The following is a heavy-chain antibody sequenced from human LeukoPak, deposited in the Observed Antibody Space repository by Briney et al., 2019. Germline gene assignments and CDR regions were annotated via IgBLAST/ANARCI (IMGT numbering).Heavy chain of an antibody. D-gene: IGHD1-1*01. V-gene: IGHV1-46*01. CDR3: ARDPTRTGLDI. CDR1: GYTFTSYY. CDR2: LNPSGGST. J-gene: IGHJ3*02. Sequence: ASVKVSCKASGYTFTSYYTHWVRQAPGQGLEWMGILNPSGGSTRYAQKFQGRVTMTTDTSTTTVYMDLRSLRSDDTAVYYCARDPTRTGLDIWGQGTMVTVSS.